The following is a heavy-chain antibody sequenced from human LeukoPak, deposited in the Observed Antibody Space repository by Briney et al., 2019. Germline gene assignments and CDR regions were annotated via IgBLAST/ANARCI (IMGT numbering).Heavy chain of an antibody. V-gene: IGHV1-24*01. D-gene: IGHD3-3*01. CDR3: ATDSNKGVAFDY. CDR1: GYTLTELS. J-gene: IGHJ4*02. CDR2: FDPEDGET. Sequence: ASVTVSCKVSGYTLTELSMHWVRQAPGKGREWMGGFDPEDGETIYAQKFQGSVTMTEDTSTDTAYMELSSLRSEDTAVYYCATDSNKGVAFDYWGQGTLVTVSS.